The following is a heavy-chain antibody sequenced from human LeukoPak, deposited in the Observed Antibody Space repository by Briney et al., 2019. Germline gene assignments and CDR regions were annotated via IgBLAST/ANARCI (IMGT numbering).Heavy chain of an antibody. CDR1: GFTFSSYG. CDR3: AKGPPAAVKYYYGSGSYYDFDY. V-gene: IGHV3-30*02. CDR2: IRYDGSNK. J-gene: IGHJ4*02. Sequence: PGGSLRLSCAASGFTFSSYGMHWVRQAPGKGLEWAAFIRYDGSNKYYADSVKGRFTISRDNSKNTLYLQMNSLRAEDTAVYYCAKGPPAAVKYYYGSGSYYDFDYWGQGTLVTVSS. D-gene: IGHD3-10*01.